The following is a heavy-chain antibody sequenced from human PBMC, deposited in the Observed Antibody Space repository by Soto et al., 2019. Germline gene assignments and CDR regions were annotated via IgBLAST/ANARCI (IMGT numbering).Heavy chain of an antibody. D-gene: IGHD7-27*01. Sequence: QVHLVQSGAQVEKPGASVTVSCTASGYTFTNYYIHWVRQAPGQGLEWMGIINPSGGSTSYAQKFQGRVTMTRDTSTSTVYMQLSGLTYDDTDVYFCARALTEFDYWGPGTRVTVSS. CDR2: INPSGGST. CDR1: GYTFTNYY. CDR3: ARALTEFDY. J-gene: IGHJ4*02. V-gene: IGHV1-46*01.